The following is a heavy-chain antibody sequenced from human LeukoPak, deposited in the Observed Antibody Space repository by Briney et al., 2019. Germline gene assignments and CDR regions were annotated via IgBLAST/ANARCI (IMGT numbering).Heavy chain of an antibody. CDR1: GFTFSRFE. V-gene: IGHV3-23*01. J-gene: IGHJ4*02. CDR2: ISGSGGNT. Sequence: GGSLRLSCVASGFTFSRFEMNWVRQAPGKGLEWVSAISGSGGNTYYADSVKGRFTISRDNSKNTLYLQMNSLRAEDTAVYYCAKPARTDYADYWGQGTLVTVSS. D-gene: IGHD1-14*01. CDR3: AKPARTDYADY.